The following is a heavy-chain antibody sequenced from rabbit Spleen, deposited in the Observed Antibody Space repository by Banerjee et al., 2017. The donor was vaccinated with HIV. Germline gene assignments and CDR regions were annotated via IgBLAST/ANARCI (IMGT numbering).Heavy chain of an antibody. CDR2: IAGSSSGFT. CDR3: VREAGYGGYGDTNL. J-gene: IGHJ4*01. D-gene: IGHD2-1*01. V-gene: IGHV1S40*01. Sequence: QSLEESGGDLVKPGASLTLTCTASGFSFSSSDYMCWVRQAPGKGLEWIACIAGSSSGFTYSATWAKGRFTCSKTSSTTVTLQLNSLTAADTATYFCVREAGYGGYGDTNLWGPGTLVTVS. CDR1: GFSFSSSDY.